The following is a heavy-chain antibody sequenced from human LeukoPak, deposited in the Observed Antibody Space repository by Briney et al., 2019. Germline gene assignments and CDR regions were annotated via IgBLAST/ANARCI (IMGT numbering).Heavy chain of an antibody. V-gene: IGHV1-69*02. CDR2: IIPILGIA. CDR3: ARGPHYDSNGYYPFQH. Sequence: GASVKVSCKASGGTFSSYTISWVRQAPGQGLEWMGRIIPILGIANYAQKFQGRVTITADKSTSTAYMELSSLRSEDTAVYYCARGPHYDSNGYYPFQHWGQGTLVTVSS. CDR1: GGTFSSYT. J-gene: IGHJ1*01. D-gene: IGHD3-22*01.